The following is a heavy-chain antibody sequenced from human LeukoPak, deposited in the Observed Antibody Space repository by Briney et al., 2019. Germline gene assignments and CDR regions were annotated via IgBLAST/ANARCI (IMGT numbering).Heavy chain of an antibody. Sequence: GGSLRLSCAASGFTFSSYAMSWVRQAPGKGLEWVSAISGSGGSTYYADSVKGRFTISRDNSKNTLYLQMNSLRAEDTAVYYCARDMYGDYTVNDAFDIWGQGIMVTVSS. CDR1: GFTFSSYA. CDR2: ISGSGGST. CDR3: ARDMYGDYTVNDAFDI. V-gene: IGHV3-23*01. D-gene: IGHD4-17*01. J-gene: IGHJ3*02.